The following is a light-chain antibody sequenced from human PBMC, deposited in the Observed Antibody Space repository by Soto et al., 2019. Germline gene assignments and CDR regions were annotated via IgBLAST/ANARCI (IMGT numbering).Light chain of an antibody. J-gene: IGKJ2*01. CDR1: QSISSW. CDR2: KAS. CDR3: QQYNSYVYT. Sequence: DIQMTQSPSTLSASVGDRVTITCRASQSISSWLAWYQQKPGKAPKLLIYKASSLESGVPSRFSGSGSGTEFTLTISRLQPDDFATYYCQQYNSYVYTFGQGTKLEIK. V-gene: IGKV1-5*03.